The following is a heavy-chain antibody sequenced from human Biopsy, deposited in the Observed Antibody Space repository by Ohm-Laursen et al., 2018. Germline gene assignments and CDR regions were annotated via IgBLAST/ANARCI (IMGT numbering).Heavy chain of an antibody. J-gene: IGHJ4*02. CDR3: ARDPYCSGGNCYSPLDH. CDR2: IDPDGGRT. Sequence: ASVKVSCNASGYTFSLYHIHWVRQAPGQGLEWMGWIDPDGGRTSFGQNFQDRVTMTSDTSTGTAYLELTRLRSDDTAVYYCARDPYCSGGNCYSPLDHWGQGTLVTVSA. V-gene: IGHV1-2*02. CDR1: GYTFSLYH. D-gene: IGHD2-15*01.